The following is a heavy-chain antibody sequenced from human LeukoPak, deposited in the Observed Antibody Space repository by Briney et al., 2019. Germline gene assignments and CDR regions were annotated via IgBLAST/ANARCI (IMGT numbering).Heavy chain of an antibody. CDR2: ISYDGSNK. V-gene: IGHV3-30*18. D-gene: IGHD2-21*02. CDR3: AKDLERHIVVVTASAVDY. J-gene: IGHJ4*02. CDR1: GFTFSSYG. Sequence: GRSLRLSCAASGFTFSSYGMHWVRQAPGKGLEWVAVISYDGSNKYYADSVKGRFTISRDNSKNTQYLQMNSLRAEDTAVYYCAKDLERHIVVVTASAVDYWGQGTLVTVSS.